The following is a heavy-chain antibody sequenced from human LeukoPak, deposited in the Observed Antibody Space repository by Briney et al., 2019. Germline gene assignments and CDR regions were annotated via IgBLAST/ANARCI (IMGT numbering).Heavy chain of an antibody. CDR1: GFTFSSYS. CDR2: ISSSSSYI. CDR3: ARGYCSSTSCSYFDY. D-gene: IGHD2-2*01. V-gene: IGHV3-21*01. Sequence: GGSLRLSCAASGFTFSSYSMNWVRQAPGKGLEWVSSISSSSSYIYYADSVKGRFTISRDNAKNSLSLQMNSLRAKDTAVYYCARGYCSSTSCSYFDYWGQGTLVTVSS. J-gene: IGHJ4*02.